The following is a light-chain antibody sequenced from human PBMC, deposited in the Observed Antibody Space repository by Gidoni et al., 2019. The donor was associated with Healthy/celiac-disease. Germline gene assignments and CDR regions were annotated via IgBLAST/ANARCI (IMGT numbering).Light chain of an antibody. J-gene: IGLJ2*01. CDR2: EVS. CDR1: SSDVGFYNR. V-gene: IGLV2-18*02. Sequence: QSALTQPPSVSGSPGQSVTISCTGTSSDVGFYNRVSWYQQPPGTAPKLMIYEVSNRPSGVPDRFSGSQSGNTASLTISGLQAEDEADYYCSSYTSSSTLVVFGGGTKLTVL. CDR3: SSYTSSSTLVV.